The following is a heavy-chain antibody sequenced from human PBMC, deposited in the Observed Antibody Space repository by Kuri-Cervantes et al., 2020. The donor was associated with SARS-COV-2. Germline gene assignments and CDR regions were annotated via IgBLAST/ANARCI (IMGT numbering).Heavy chain of an antibody. CDR2: MHPSGST. V-gene: IGHV4-4*07. CDR3: AKGRARLYYAIDV. J-gene: IGHJ6*02. D-gene: IGHD3-16*01. CDR1: SVSISSYY. Sequence: ETLSLTCTVSSVSISSYYWIWIRQSAGKGLEWIGRMHPSGSTNYNPSLKSRVTMSIDTSKSQFSLNLTSVTAADTAVYFCAKGRARLYYAIDVWGRGTTVTVSS.